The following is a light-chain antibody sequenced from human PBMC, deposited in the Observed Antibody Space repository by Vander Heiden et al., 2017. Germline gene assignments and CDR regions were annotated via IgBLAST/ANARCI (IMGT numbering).Light chain of an antibody. CDR1: QDIRND. V-gene: IGKV1-33*01. J-gene: IGKJ2*01. Sequence: DIQLTEFTSSLSASVGDRVTITCQASQDIRNDLNWYQHKPGKATKLLIYDASNLETGVPSRFSGSGFGTDFTFTISSRQAEDIATYYCQQYDNLPPMYTFGQGTKLEIK. CDR3: QQYDNLPPMYT. CDR2: DAS.